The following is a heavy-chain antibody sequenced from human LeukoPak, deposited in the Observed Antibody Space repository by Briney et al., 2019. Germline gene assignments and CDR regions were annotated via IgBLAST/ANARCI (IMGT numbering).Heavy chain of an antibody. J-gene: IGHJ4*02. V-gene: IGHV3-23*01. CDR3: AKRGVVIRVILVGFHKEAYYFDS. D-gene: IGHD3-22*01. Sequence: GGSLRLSCAASGFTFSSYAMSWVRQAPGKGLEWVSAISGSGGSTYYADSVKGRFTISRDDSKNTLYLQMNSLRAEDTAVYFCAKRGVVIRVILVGFHKEAYYFDSWGQGALVTVSS. CDR1: GFTFSSYA. CDR2: ISGSGGST.